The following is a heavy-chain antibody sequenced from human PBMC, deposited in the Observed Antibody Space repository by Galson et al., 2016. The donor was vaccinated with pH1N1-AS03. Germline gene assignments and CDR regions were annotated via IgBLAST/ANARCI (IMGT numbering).Heavy chain of an antibody. J-gene: IGHJ4*02. CDR2: IFWDGAT. V-gene: IGHV2-5*02. CDR1: GFSLSTGGVH. CDR3: ARSTHVNGGLDF. D-gene: IGHD2-8*01. Sequence: PALVKPTQTLTLTCSFSGFSLSTGGVHVAWIRQPPGKALEWLALIFWDGATRYRPSLTSRLTITKDTSKNEVVLTMTNMDPVDTATYYCARSTHVNGGLDFWGQGTLVTVSS.